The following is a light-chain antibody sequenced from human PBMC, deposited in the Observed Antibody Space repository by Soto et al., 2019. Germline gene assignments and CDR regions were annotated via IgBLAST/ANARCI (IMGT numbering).Light chain of an antibody. CDR2: DTS. CDR3: QQYGSLPRT. CDR1: QRVTNSY. J-gene: IGKJ2*01. Sequence: EIVLTQSPATLSLSPGERATLSCGASQRVTNSYVAWYQQKPGLPPRLLIFDTSARATGIPDRFSGSGSGTDFTLTISRVEPEDFAVYVGQQYGSLPRTFGQGTKLEIK. V-gene: IGKV3D-20*01.